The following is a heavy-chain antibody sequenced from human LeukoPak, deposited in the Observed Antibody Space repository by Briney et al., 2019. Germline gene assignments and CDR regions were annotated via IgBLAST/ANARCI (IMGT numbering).Heavy chain of an antibody. D-gene: IGHD3-16*01. CDR1: GGSISSYY. Sequence: KPSETLSLTCSVSGGSISSYYWSWIRQPPGKGLEWIGYISYSGSTNFNPSLKRRVTISLDTSKNHFSLKLSSVTAADTAVYYCASGGASFDYWGQGTLVTVSS. CDR3: ASGGASFDY. V-gene: IGHV4-59*01. CDR2: ISYSGST. J-gene: IGHJ4*02.